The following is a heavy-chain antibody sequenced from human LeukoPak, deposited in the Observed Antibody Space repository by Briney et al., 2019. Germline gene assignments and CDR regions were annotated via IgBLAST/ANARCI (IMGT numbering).Heavy chain of an antibody. D-gene: IGHD3-22*01. Sequence: ASVKVSCKASGYTFTGYYMHWVRQAPGQGLEWMGWINPNSGGTNYAQKFQGRVTMTRDTSNSTAYMELSRLRSEDTAVYYCATDRRGGYYDSSGYRHYYYYRMDVWGQGTTVTVSS. CDR1: GYTFTGYY. CDR2: INPNSGGT. J-gene: IGHJ6*02. CDR3: ATDRRGGYYDSSGYRHYYYYRMDV. V-gene: IGHV1-2*02.